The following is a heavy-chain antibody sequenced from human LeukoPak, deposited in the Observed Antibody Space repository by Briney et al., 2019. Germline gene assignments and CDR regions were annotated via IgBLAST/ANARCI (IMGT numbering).Heavy chain of an antibody. CDR3: ATGVLRFLEWYYYMDV. J-gene: IGHJ6*03. CDR2: ADPEDGET. CDR1: GYTFTDYY. V-gene: IGHV1-69-2*01. Sequence: ASVKVSCKVSGYTFTDYYMHWVQQAPGKGLEWMGLADPEDGETIYAEKFQGRVTITADTSTDTAYMELSSLRSEDTAVYYCATGVLRFLEWYYYMDVWGKGTTVTVSS. D-gene: IGHD3-3*01.